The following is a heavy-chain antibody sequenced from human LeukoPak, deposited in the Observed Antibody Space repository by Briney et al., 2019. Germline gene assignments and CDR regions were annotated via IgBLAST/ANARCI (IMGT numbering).Heavy chain of an antibody. D-gene: IGHD6-13*01. Sequence: SETPSLTCTVSGGSISSSSYYWGWIRQPPGKGLEWIGSIYYSGSTYYNPSLKSRVTISVDTSKNQFSLKLSSVTAADTAVYYCARHGRSASYSSSWYGPRYYFDYWGQGTLVTVSS. CDR3: ARHGRSASYSSSWYGPRYYFDY. CDR1: GGSISSSSYY. V-gene: IGHV4-39*01. CDR2: IYYSGST. J-gene: IGHJ4*02.